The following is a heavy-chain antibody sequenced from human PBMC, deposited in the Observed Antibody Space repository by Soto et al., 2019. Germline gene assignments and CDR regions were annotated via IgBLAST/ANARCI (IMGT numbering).Heavy chain of an antibody. CDR2: ISGSGGST. CDR3: AKVSVVYTFDY. J-gene: IGHJ4*02. D-gene: IGHD2-2*01. CDR1: GFTFRNYA. V-gene: IGHV3-23*01. Sequence: GGSLRLSCAASGFTFRNYAMTWVRQAPGKGLEWVSAISGSGGSTYYADSVKGRFTISRDNSKNTLYLQMNRLRAEDTAVYYCAKVSVVYTFDYWGQGTLVTVSS.